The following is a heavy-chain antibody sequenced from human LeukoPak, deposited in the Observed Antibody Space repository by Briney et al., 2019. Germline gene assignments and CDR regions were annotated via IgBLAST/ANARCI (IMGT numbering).Heavy chain of an antibody. D-gene: IGHD2-15*01. V-gene: IGHV3-23*01. CDR1: GFTFSSYA. Sequence: GGSLRLSCAASGFTFSSYAMSWVRQAPGKGLEWVSAISGSGGSTYYADSVKGRFTISRDNSKNTLYLQMNSLRAEDTAVYYCAKEDIVVVVAATTPNCFDYWGQGTLVTVSS. J-gene: IGHJ4*02. CDR2: ISGSGGST. CDR3: AKEDIVVVVAATTPNCFDY.